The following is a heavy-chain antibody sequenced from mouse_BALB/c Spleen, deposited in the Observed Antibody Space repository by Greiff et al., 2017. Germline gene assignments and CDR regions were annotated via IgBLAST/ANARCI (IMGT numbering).Heavy chain of an antibody. CDR3: TRTVRH. CDR1: GYTFTSYY. J-gene: IGHJ3*01. CDR2: INPSNGGT. Sequence: QVQLKESGAELVKPGASVKLSCKASGYTFTSYYMYWVKQRPGQGLEWIGEINPSNGGTNFNEKFKSKATLTVDKSSSTAYMQLSSLTSEDSAVYYCTRTVRHWGQGTLVTVSA. V-gene: IGHV1S81*02. D-gene: IGHD2-14*01.